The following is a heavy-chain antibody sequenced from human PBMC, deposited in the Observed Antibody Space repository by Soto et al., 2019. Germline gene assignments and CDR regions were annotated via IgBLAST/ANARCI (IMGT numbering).Heavy chain of an antibody. V-gene: IGHV3-13*01. J-gene: IGHJ6*02. CDR1: GFTFSSYD. D-gene: IGHD4-4*01. CDR3: ARINTDYYSYVGYGMDV. Sequence: PGGSLRLSWAASGFTFSSYDMHWVRQATGKGLEWVSAIGTAGDTYYPGSVKGRFTISRENAKNSLYLQMNSLRAEDTAVYYCARINTDYYSYVGYGMDVWGQGTTVTVSS. CDR2: IGTAGDT.